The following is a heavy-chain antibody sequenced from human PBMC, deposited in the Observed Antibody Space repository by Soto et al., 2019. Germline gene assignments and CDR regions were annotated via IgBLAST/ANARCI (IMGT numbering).Heavy chain of an antibody. CDR3: ARGGSSWSAEYYQH. J-gene: IGHJ1*01. D-gene: IGHD6-13*01. V-gene: IGHV1-18*01. Sequence: ASVKVSCKASGYTFSNYGINWVRQAPGQGPEWMGWISGYNGNTNYAQTLQGRVTMTTDTSTSTAYMELRSLRSDDTAIYYCARGGSSWSAEYYQHWGQGTPVIVSS. CDR1: GYTFSNYG. CDR2: ISGYNGNT.